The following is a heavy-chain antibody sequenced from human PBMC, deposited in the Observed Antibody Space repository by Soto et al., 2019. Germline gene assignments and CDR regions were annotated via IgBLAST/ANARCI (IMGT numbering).Heavy chain of an antibody. CDR3: GRGQTAIDV. V-gene: IGHV4-30-4*01. CDR1: GGTITRGDHF. D-gene: IGHD5-18*01. J-gene: IGHJ6*02. CDR2: IYYSGST. Sequence: PSETLSLTCSVSGGTITRGDHFWSWVRQSPGKGLELLGYIYYSGSTYYNPSLKGRVMMTIDTSKHQFSLNLSSVTAADTAVFYCGRGQTAIDVWGQGTTVTVSS.